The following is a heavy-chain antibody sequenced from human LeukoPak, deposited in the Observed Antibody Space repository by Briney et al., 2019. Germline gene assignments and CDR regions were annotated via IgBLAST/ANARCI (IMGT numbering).Heavy chain of an antibody. V-gene: IGHV3-7*01. CDR3: ARVEYDFWSGKYYYYYYMDV. CDR1: AFAFSSYW. D-gene: IGHD3-3*01. J-gene: IGHJ6*03. CDR2: IKQDGSEK. Sequence: GGSLRLSCAASAFAFSSYWMSWVRQAPGKGLEWVANIKQDGSEKYYVDSVKGRFTISRDNAKNSLYLQMNSLRAEDTAVYYCARVEYDFWSGKYYYYYYMDVWGKGTTVTVSS.